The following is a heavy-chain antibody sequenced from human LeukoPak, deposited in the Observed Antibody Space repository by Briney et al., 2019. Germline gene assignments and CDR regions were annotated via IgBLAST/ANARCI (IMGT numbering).Heavy chain of an antibody. CDR1: GFIISSYS. Sequence: PGGSLRLSCAASGFIISSYSMNWVRQAPGKGLEWISYISRSSGTSYYADAVKGRFTISLDNAKNSVYLQMNSLRAEDTAVYYCARGQHSSSWTLDYWGQGTLVTVSS. J-gene: IGHJ4*02. D-gene: IGHD6-13*01. CDR2: ISRSSGTS. V-gene: IGHV3-48*04. CDR3: ARGQHSSSWTLDY.